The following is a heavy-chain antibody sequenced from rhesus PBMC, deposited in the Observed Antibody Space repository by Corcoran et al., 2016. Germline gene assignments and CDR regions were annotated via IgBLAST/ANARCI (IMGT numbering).Heavy chain of an antibody. J-gene: IGHJ4*01. CDR1: GFTSGDYA. CDR2: ISWGGGTT. V-gene: IGHV3-201*01. CDR3: AKGSGSYYGYFDS. Sequence: EVQLVESGGGVVQPGGSLRVSCAASGFTSGDYAMHWVRQAPGKGLEWVSVISWGGGTTGYADAVKCRFTISRDNAKNSLYLQMDRLRAEDTALYYCAKGSGSYYGYFDSWGQGVLVTVSS. D-gene: IGHD3-16*01.